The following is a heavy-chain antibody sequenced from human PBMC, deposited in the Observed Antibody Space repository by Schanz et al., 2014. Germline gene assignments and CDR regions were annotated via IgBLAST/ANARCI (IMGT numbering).Heavy chain of an antibody. CDR2: INTGSGDT. Sequence: QIQLVQSGPEVKKPGATVKVSCKASGYIFINSGISWVRQAPGQRLEWMGWINTGSGDTKYSQNFQGRVTITSDTSASTAYMELSSLRSEDTAVYSCARGIGGYGANNYFDYWGQGTLVTVSS. CDR1: GYIFINSG. J-gene: IGHJ4*02. CDR3: ARGIGGYGANNYFDY. V-gene: IGHV1-3*04. D-gene: IGHD5-12*01.